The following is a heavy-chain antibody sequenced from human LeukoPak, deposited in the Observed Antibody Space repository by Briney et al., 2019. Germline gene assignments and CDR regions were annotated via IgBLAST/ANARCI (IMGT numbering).Heavy chain of an antibody. V-gene: IGHV3-48*01. CDR1: GFTFSSYS. J-gene: IGHJ6*02. D-gene: IGHD3-9*01. CDR3: ARPLYYDILTGYYDSGYYCYGMDV. CDR2: ISSSSSTI. Sequence: GGSLRLSCAASGFTFSSYSMNWVRQAPGKGLEWISHISSSSSTIYYADSVKGRFTISRDNSKNSLYLQMSSLRAEDTAVYYCARPLYYDILTGYYDSGYYCYGMDVWGQGTTVTVSS.